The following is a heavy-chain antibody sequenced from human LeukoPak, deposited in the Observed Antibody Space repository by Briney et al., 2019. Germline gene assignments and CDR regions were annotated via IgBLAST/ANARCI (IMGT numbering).Heavy chain of an antibody. V-gene: IGHV4-39*01. Sequence: SETLSLTCTVSGGSISSSSYYWGWIRQPPGKGLEWIGSIYYSGSTYYNPSLESRVTISVDTSKNQFSLKLSSVTAADTAVYYCARQEKLGYCTNGVCRRENWFDPWGQGTLVTVSS. D-gene: IGHD2-8*01. CDR1: GGSISSSSYY. CDR2: IYYSGST. J-gene: IGHJ5*02. CDR3: ARQEKLGYCTNGVCRRENWFDP.